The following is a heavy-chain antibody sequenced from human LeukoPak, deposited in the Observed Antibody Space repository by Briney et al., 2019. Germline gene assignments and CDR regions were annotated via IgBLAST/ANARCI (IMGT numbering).Heavy chain of an antibody. D-gene: IGHD5-18*01. V-gene: IGHV3-30*04. CDR2: ISYDGSNK. J-gene: IGHJ4*02. CDR1: GFTFSSYA. CDR3: ASGYSYGNVFDY. Sequence: GRSLRLSCVASGFTFSSYAMHWVRQAPGKGLEWVAVISYDGSNKYYADSVKGRFTISRDNSKNTLYLQMNSLRAEDTAVYYCASGYSYGNVFDYWGQGTLVTVSS.